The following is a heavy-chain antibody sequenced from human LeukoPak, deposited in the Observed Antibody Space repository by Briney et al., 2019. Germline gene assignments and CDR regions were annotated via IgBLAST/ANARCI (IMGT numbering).Heavy chain of an antibody. V-gene: IGHV3-66*01. Sequence: PGGSLRLSCAASGFTISTKYMSWVRQAPGKGLEWVSVIYSGGRTYYADSVKGRFTISRDNSKNTLYLQMNSLRSEDTAVYYCARKGIAVAGEGWFDPWGQGTPVTVSS. CDR2: IYSGGRT. CDR1: GFTISTKY. J-gene: IGHJ5*02. D-gene: IGHD6-19*01. CDR3: ARKGIAVAGEGWFDP.